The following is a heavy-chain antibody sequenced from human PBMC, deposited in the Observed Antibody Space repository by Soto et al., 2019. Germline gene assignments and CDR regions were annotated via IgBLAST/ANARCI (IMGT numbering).Heavy chain of an antibody. D-gene: IGHD3-16*02. V-gene: IGHV1-18*01. CDR3: AIDGEVMITFGGVIGVDY. J-gene: IGHJ4*02. Sequence: QVQLVQSGAEVKKPGASVKVSCKASGYTFTSYGISWVRQAPGQGLEWMGWISAYNGNTNYAQKLQVRVTMTTDTSTSTAYMELRSLRSDDTAVYYCAIDGEVMITFGGVIGVDYWGQGTLVTVSS. CDR1: GYTFTSYG. CDR2: ISAYNGNT.